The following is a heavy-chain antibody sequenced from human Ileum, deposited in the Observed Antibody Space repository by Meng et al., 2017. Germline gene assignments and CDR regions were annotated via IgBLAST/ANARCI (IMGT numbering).Heavy chain of an antibody. V-gene: IGHV4-4*02. CDR2: IHHSGTT. D-gene: IGHD3-10*01. CDR1: GGSISRSIW. J-gene: IGHJ4*02. Sequence: QVQLQESGPGLVKPSGTLSLTCAVSGGSISRSIWWSWVRQPPEKGLEWIGEIHHSGTTNYSPSLKSRLTISVDKSKNQFSLKLQSVTAADTAVYFCARGVVSGSHYNTYWGQGILVTVSS. CDR3: ARGVVSGSHYNTY.